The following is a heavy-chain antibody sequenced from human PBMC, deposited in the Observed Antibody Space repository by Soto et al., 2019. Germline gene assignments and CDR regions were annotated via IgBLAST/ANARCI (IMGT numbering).Heavy chain of an antibody. D-gene: IGHD6-19*01. CDR3: AKDRGQWLVRVPDAFDI. J-gene: IGHJ3*02. CDR2: ISGSGGST. Sequence: HPGGSLRLSCAASGFTFSSYAMSWVRQAPGKGLEWVSAISGSGGSTYYADSVKGRFTISRDNSKNTLYLQMNSLRAEDTAVYYCAKDRGQWLVRVPDAFDIWGQGTMVTVSS. CDR1: GFTFSSYA. V-gene: IGHV3-23*01.